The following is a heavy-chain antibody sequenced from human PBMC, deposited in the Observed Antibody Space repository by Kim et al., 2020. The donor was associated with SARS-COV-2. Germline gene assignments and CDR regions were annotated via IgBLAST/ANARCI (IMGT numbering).Heavy chain of an antibody. Sequence: PSLKSRVTISVDTSKNQFSLKLSSVTAADTAVYYCARQLRYSNYIPGVDYWGQGTLVTVSS. J-gene: IGHJ4*02. D-gene: IGHD4-4*01. V-gene: IGHV4-39*01. CDR3: ARQLRYSNYIPGVDY.